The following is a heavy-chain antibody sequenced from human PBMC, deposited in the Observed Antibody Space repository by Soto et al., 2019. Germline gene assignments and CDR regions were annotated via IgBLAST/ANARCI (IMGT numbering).Heavy chain of an antibody. V-gene: IGHV3-48*03. D-gene: IGHD2-21*01. CDR2: ITSSGSTT. CDR3: ARGNSPGNDY. CDR1: GFTFSSYE. Sequence: GGSLRLSCAASGFTFSSYEMNWVRQAPGKGLQWISYITSSGSTTYYADSVKGRFTISRDNAKNSLYLQMNSLRADDTAVYYCARGNSPGNDYWGQGTLVTVS. J-gene: IGHJ4*02.